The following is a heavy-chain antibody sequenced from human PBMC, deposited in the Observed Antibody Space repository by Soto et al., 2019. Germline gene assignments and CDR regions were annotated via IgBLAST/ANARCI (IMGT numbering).Heavy chain of an antibody. V-gene: IGHV1-69*02. Sequence: QVQLVQSGAEVKKPGSSVKVSCKASGGTFSSYTISWVRQAPGQGLEWMGRIIPILGIANYAQKVQGRVTITADKSTSTAYMELSSLRSEDTAVYYCARKSPLLWFGELLSDAFDIWGQGTMVTVSS. D-gene: IGHD3-10*01. J-gene: IGHJ3*02. CDR2: IIPILGIA. CDR3: ARKSPLLWFGELLSDAFDI. CDR1: GGTFSSYT.